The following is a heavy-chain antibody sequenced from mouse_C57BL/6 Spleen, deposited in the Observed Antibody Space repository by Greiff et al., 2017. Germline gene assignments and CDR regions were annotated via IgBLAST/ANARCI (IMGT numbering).Heavy chain of an antibody. J-gene: IGHJ4*01. V-gene: IGHV3-6*01. CDR2: ISYDGSN. Sequence: EVKLQESGPGLVKPSQSLSLTCSVTGYSITSGYYWNWIRQFPGNKLEWMGYISYDGSNNYNPSLKNRISITRDTSKNQFFLKLNSVTTEDTATYYCAIYYDYGSYAMDYWGQGTSVTVSS. CDR3: AIYYDYGSYAMDY. D-gene: IGHD2-4*01. CDR1: GYSITSGYY.